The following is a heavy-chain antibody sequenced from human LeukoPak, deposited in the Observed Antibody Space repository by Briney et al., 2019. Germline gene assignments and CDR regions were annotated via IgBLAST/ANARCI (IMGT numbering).Heavy chain of an antibody. CDR1: GYTFTSYG. D-gene: IGHD6-13*01. CDR2: ISAYNGNT. J-gene: IGHJ6*03. CDR3: ARGGSSSWSTYYYYYMDV. V-gene: IGHV1-18*01. Sequence: ASVKVSCKASGYTFTSYGISWVRQAPGQGLEWMGWISAYNGNTNYAQKLQGRVTMTTDTSTSTAYMELRSLRSDDTAVYYCARGGSSSWSTYYYYYMDVWGKGTTVTVSS.